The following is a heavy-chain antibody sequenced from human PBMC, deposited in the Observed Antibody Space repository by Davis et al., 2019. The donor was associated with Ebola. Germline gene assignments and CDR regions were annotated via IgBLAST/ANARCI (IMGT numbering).Heavy chain of an antibody. Sequence: ASVKVSCKASGYTFTAYHMHWVRQTPGQGLEWVAWIKPNSGDTAYALKVQGRATVTRDTSISTVYMELSSLRSDDTAVYYCVRDPTGGTTTDWGPGTLVTVSS. CDR1: GYTFTAYH. CDR3: VRDPTGGTTTD. J-gene: IGHJ4*02. V-gene: IGHV1-2*02. D-gene: IGHD2-15*01. CDR2: IKPNSGDT.